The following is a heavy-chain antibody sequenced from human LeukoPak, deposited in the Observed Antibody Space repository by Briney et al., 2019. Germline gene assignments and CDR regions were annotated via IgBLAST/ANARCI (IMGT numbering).Heavy chain of an antibody. CDR1: GFTFDDYA. V-gene: IGHV3-9*01. J-gene: IGHJ5*02. CDR2: ISWNSGSI. D-gene: IGHD3-3*01. Sequence: PGRSLRLSCAASGFTFDDYAMHWVRQAPGKGLEWVSSISWNSGSIGYADSVKGRFTISRDNAKNSLYLQMNSLRGEDTAFYYSAKDMGITIFGVVDTWGQGTLVTVSS. CDR3: AKDMGITIFGVVDT.